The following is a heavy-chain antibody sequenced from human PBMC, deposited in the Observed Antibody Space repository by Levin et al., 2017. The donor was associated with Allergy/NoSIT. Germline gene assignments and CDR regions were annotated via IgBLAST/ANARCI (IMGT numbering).Heavy chain of an antibody. CDR1: GFSFSSSA. V-gene: IGHV3-30-3*01. D-gene: IGHD5-12*01. CDR2: ISYGASNK. Sequence: PGGSLRLSCAASGFSFSSSALYWVRQAPGKGLEWVAVISYGASNKYYADSVKGRFTISRDNSKNTLYLQMNSLRGEDTAVYYCARDGTASGIDYWGQGTLVTVSS. CDR3: ARDGTASGIDY. J-gene: IGHJ4*02.